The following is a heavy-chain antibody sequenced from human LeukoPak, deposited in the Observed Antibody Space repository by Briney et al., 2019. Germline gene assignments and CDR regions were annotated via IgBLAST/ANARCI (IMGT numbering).Heavy chain of an antibody. D-gene: IGHD6-13*01. CDR1: GFTFGSYG. V-gene: IGHV3-30*02. J-gene: IGHJ4*02. Sequence: PGGSLRLSCAASGFTFGSYGMHWVRQAPGKGLEWMAFIQNDGSNKYYVDSVKGRFTISRDNSKNTLYLQMNSLRAEDTAVYYCAKRISHSSTWSFDSWGQGTLVTVSS. CDR3: AKRISHSSTWSFDS. CDR2: IQNDGSNK.